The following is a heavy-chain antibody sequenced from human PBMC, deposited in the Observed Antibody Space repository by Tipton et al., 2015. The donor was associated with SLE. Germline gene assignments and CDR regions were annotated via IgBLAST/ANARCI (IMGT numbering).Heavy chain of an antibody. CDR3: ARTRYCGGDCYPDAFDI. CDR1: GGSFSGYY. J-gene: IGHJ3*02. Sequence: LRLSCAVYGGSFSGYYWSWIRQPPGKGLEWIGEINHSGSTNYNPSLKSRVTISVDTSKNQFSLKLSSVTAADTAVYYCARTRYCGGDCYPDAFDIWGQGTMVTVSS. D-gene: IGHD2-21*01. CDR2: INHSGST. V-gene: IGHV4-34*01.